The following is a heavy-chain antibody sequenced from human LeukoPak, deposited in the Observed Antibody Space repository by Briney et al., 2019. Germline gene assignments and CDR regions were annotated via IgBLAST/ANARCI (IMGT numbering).Heavy chain of an antibody. CDR3: ARGPSITMVRGGQWHYYMDV. J-gene: IGHJ6*03. Sequence: ASVKVSCKASGYTFTSYYMHWVRQAPGQGLEWMGIINPSGGSTNYAQKFQGRVTMTRDTSTSTVYMELSSLRSEDTAVYYCARGPSITMVRGGQWHYYMDVWGKGTTVTISS. CDR2: INPSGGST. CDR1: GYTFTSYY. D-gene: IGHD3-10*01. V-gene: IGHV1-46*01.